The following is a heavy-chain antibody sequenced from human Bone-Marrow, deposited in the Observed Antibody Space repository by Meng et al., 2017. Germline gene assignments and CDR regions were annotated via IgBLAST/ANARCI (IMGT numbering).Heavy chain of an antibody. Sequence: QVQPHESGPGLVRSSETLSLTCTVSGASVNTGSYYWSWIRQPPGRGLELIGFIYQSGSTNNNPSLKSRVTISLDMSSNQFSLTLNSVTAADTAIYYCARGVVADPPGDWGRGTLVTVSS. CDR1: GASVNTGSYY. D-gene: IGHD2-15*01. J-gene: IGHJ1*01. CDR3: ARGVVADPPGD. CDR2: IYQSGST. V-gene: IGHV4-61*01.